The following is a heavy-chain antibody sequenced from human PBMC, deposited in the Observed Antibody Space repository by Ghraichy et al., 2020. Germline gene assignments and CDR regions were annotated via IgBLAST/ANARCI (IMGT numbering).Heavy chain of an antibody. CDR3: ASSRGGYSHYYLNY. Sequence: GGSLRLSCVGSGFTFSDYYMTWIRQAPGKGLEWISYISNSGSTTSYADSVKGRFTISRDNAKNSLYLQMNSLRDEDTAVYYCASSRGGYSHYYLNYWGQGTLVTVSS. CDR1: GFTFSDYY. CDR2: ISNSGSTT. V-gene: IGHV3-11*01. J-gene: IGHJ4*02. D-gene: IGHD5-18*01.